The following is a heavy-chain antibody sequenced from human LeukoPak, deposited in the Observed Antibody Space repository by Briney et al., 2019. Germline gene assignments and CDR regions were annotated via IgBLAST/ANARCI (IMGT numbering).Heavy chain of an antibody. CDR2: VYYNGNI. CDR1: GGSINSYY. CDR3: ARDVGSSWSHQYGLDV. D-gene: IGHD6-13*01. Sequence: SETMSLTCTVSGGSINSYYWSWIRQPPGKGLEWIGYVYYNGNINYSPSFKSRVTIPVDTSKNQFSLKLSSVTAADTAVYYCARDVGSSWSHQYGLDVWGQGTTVTVSS. J-gene: IGHJ6*02. V-gene: IGHV4-59*01.